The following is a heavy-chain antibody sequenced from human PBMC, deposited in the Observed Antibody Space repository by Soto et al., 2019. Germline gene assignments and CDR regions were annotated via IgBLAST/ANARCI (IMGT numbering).Heavy chain of an antibody. CDR2: IFYSGNT. Sequence: SETLSLTCTVSGGSISRYYWSWIRQPPGKGLEWIGYIFYSGNTNYNPSLRSRVTISVDTSKNQFSLKLSSVTAADTAVYYCARDSGYGDPFDYWGQGTLVTVSS. D-gene: IGHD4-17*01. CDR1: GGSISRYY. CDR3: ARDSGYGDPFDY. J-gene: IGHJ4*02. V-gene: IGHV4-59*01.